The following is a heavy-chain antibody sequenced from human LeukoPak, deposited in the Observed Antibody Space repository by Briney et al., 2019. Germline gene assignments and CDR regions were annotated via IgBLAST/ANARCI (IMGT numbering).Heavy chain of an antibody. Sequence: GGSLRLSCAASGFTFSGYWMTWVRQAPGKGLEYVANIKEDGSEKYYVDSVKGRFTISRDNTKNSLYLQMSSLRGDDTAVYYCVRDCSFYTFDYWSQGTLVTVSS. J-gene: IGHJ4*02. CDR1: GFTFSGYW. CDR3: VRDCSFYTFDY. CDR2: IKEDGSEK. D-gene: IGHD2-2*02. V-gene: IGHV3-7*05.